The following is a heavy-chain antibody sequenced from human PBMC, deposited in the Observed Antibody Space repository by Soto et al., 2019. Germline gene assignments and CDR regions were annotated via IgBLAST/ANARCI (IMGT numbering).Heavy chain of an antibody. CDR1: GFTLSSYW. D-gene: IGHD4-17*01. J-gene: IGHJ6*02. Sequence: GSLRLSCAASGFTLSSYWMSWVRQAPGKGLEWVANIKQDGSEKYYVDSVKGRFTISRDNAKNSLYLQMNSLRAEDTAVYYCARDPTTTTWYYGMDVWGQGTTVTVSS. CDR2: IKQDGSEK. CDR3: ARDPTTTTWYYGMDV. V-gene: IGHV3-7*01.